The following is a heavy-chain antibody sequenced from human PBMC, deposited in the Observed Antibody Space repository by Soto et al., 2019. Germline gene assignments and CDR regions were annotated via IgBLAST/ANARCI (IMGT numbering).Heavy chain of an antibody. CDR3: TRDRGGNFYGGFDY. J-gene: IGHJ4*02. Sequence: EVQLVESGGGLVQPGGSLRLSCAASGFTFNNYWMHWVRQAPGKGLVWVSRINIEGSTTDYADSVRGRFAISRDNAKNTLYLQFNSLRDEDAAVYYCTRDRGGNFYGGFDYWGRGTLVTVSP. CDR1: GFTFNNYW. CDR2: INIEGSTT. D-gene: IGHD1-26*01. V-gene: IGHV3-74*01.